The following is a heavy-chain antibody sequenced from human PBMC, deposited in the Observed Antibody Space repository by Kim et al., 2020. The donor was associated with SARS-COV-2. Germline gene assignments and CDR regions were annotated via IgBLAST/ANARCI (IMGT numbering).Heavy chain of an antibody. CDR2: IYYSGST. Sequence: SETLSLTCTVSGGSISSSSYYWGWIRQPPGKGLEWIGSIYYSGSTYYNPSLKSRVTISVDTSKNQFSLKLSSVTAADTAVYYCASGGPRRITMVRGVIMSATTFDYWGQGTLVTVSS. CDR1: GGSISSSSYY. V-gene: IGHV4-39*01. CDR3: ASGGPRRITMVRGVIMSATTFDY. D-gene: IGHD3-10*01. J-gene: IGHJ4*02.